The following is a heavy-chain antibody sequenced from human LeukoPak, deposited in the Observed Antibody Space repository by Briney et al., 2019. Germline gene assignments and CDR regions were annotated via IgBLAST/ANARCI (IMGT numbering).Heavy chain of an antibody. D-gene: IGHD5-24*01. CDR1: GFTFDTYK. CDR2: INNNGDST. Sequence: QAGGSLRLSCAASGFTFDTYKMHWVRQAPGKGLEYDSGINNNGDSTYYVTSVRGRFTISRDNIRNTLYLQMGSLRAEDTAVYYCARSSVEMTTIFAEYFDHWGRGTLVSVSS. V-gene: IGHV3-64*01. CDR3: ARSSVEMTTIFAEYFDH. J-gene: IGHJ1*01.